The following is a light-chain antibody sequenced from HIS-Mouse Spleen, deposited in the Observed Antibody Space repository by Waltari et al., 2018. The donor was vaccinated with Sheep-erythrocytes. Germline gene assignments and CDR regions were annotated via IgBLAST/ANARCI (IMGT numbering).Light chain of an antibody. J-gene: IGLJ1*01. CDR3: CSYAGSYNHV. CDR2: DVS. Sequence: QSALTQPRSVSGSPGQSVTLSCTGTSSDVGGYNYVSWYQQHPGKAPKPMNYDVSKRPSGVPDRFSGSKSGNTASLTISGLQAEDEADYYCCSYAGSYNHVFATGTKVTVL. V-gene: IGLV2-11*01. CDR1: SSDVGGYNY.